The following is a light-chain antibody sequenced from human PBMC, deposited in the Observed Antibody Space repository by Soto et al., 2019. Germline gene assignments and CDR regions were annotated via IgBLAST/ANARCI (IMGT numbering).Light chain of an antibody. CDR2: GAS. Sequence: DIQMTQSPSSVSASVGDRLTITCRASRDISNSLAWYQQTPGKAPKLLLRGASSLHRGVPSRFSGGGAGTEFTLTISSLQPEDFATYYCQHLAGTFGQGTKL. CDR3: QHLAGT. V-gene: IGKV1-12*01. CDR1: RDISNS. J-gene: IGKJ2*01.